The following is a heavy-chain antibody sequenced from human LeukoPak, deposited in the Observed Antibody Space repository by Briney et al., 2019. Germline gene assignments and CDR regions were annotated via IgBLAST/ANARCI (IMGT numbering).Heavy chain of an antibody. CDR3: ARENTGSYKEFDY. J-gene: IGHJ4*02. CDR1: GGSISSYY. Sequence: SETLSLTCTVSGGSISSYYWSWIRQPAGKGLEWIGRIYTGGSTNYNPSLKSRVTMSVDSSNNQFSLKLSSVTAADTAVYYCARENTGSYKEFDYWGQGTLVTVSS. CDR2: IYTGGST. D-gene: IGHD1-26*01. V-gene: IGHV4-4*07.